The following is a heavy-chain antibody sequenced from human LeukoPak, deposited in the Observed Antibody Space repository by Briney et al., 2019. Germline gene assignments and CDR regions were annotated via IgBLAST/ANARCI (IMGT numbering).Heavy chain of an antibody. CDR1: GFTFSSYW. CDR2: IKQDGSEK. D-gene: IGHD2-2*01. J-gene: IGHJ4*02. Sequence: GGSLRLSCAASGFTFSSYWMSWVRQAPGKGLEWVANIKQDGSEKYYVDSVKGRFTISRDNAKNSLYLQMNSLRAEDTAVYYCARDLGFSSTSHSVYWGQGTLVTVSS. CDR3: ARDLGFSSTSHSVY. V-gene: IGHV3-7*01.